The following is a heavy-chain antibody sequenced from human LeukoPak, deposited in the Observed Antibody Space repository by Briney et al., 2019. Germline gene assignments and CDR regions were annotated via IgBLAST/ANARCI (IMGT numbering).Heavy chain of an antibody. J-gene: IGHJ4*02. CDR1: GFTFSSYW. V-gene: IGHV3-7*01. CDR3: ARGSDIVVVTAIGDRFDY. Sequence: GGSLRLSCAASGFTFSSYWMNWARQAPGKGLEWVASINHNGNVNYYVDSVKGRFAISRDNAKNSLYLQMSNLRAEDTAVYYCARGSDIVVVTAIGDRFDYWGQGTLVTVSS. D-gene: IGHD2-21*02. CDR2: INHNGNVN.